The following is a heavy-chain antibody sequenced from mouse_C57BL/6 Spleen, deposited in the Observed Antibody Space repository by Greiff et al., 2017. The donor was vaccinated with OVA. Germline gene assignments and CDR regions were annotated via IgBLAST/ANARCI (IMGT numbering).Heavy chain of an antibody. CDR1: GFSLTSYG. CDR2: IWRGGST. D-gene: IGHD2-5*01. V-gene: IGHV2-5*01. CDR3: AKNGKAYYSNYNAMDY. Sequence: VQLQQSGPGLVQPSQSLSITCTVSGFSLTSYGVHWVRQSPGKGLEWLGVIWRGGSTDYNAAFMSRLSITKDNSKSQVFFKMNSLQADDTAIYYCAKNGKAYYSNYNAMDYWGQGTSVTVSS. J-gene: IGHJ4*01.